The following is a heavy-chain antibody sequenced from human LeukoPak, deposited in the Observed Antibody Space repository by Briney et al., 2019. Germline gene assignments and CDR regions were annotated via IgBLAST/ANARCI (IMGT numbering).Heavy chain of an antibody. Sequence: GGSLRLSCAASGFTVSSNYMSWVRQAPGKGLEWVSIIYSDGTPYYADSVKGRFTISRDNSKNTLYLQMNSLRAEDTAVYYCARVLWNGDYPRFDYWGQGTLVTVSS. CDR1: GFTVSSNY. J-gene: IGHJ4*02. CDR2: IYSDGTP. D-gene: IGHD4-17*01. CDR3: ARVLWNGDYPRFDY. V-gene: IGHV3-53*01.